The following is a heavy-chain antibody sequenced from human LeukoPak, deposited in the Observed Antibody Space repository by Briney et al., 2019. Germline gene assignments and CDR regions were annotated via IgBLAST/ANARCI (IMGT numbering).Heavy chain of an antibody. CDR1: GGSISSGGYS. D-gene: IGHD3-16*01. V-gene: IGHV4-30-4*07. CDR3: ARAQTTTLGYYFDY. Sequence: SETLSLTCAVSGGSISSGGYSWSWIRQPPGKGLEWFGYIYYSGSTYYNPSLKSRVTISVDTSKNQFSLKLSSVTAADTAVYYCARAQTTTLGYYFDYWGQGTLVTVSS. J-gene: IGHJ4*02. CDR2: IYYSGST.